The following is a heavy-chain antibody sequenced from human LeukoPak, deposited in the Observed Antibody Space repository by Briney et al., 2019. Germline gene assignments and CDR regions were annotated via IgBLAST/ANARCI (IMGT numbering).Heavy chain of an antibody. J-gene: IGHJ4*02. CDR3: ARHSGYSYDYGDC. CDR2: ISYSGSI. V-gene: IGHV4-39*01. CDR1: GGSISSSGYY. D-gene: IGHD5-18*01. Sequence: SETLSLTCTVSGGSISSSGYYWGWTRQPPGKGLEWIGSISYSGSIYYNPSLKSRVTISVDTSKNQFSLKLSSVTAADTAVYYCARHSGYSYDYGDCWGQGTLVTVSS.